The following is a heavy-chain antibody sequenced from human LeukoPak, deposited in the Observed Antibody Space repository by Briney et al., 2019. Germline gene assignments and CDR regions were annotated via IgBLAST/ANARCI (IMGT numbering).Heavy chain of an antibody. CDR3: ARPLQGIVGATGFDY. J-gene: IGHJ4*02. CDR1: EYSFATYW. CDR2: IYPSDSDT. V-gene: IGHV5-51*01. D-gene: IGHD1-26*01. Sequence: GESLKISCQGSEYSFATYWIAWLRQMPGKGLEWMGIIYPSDSDTRYSPSFQGQVTIAADKSIKTAYLQWSSLKASDTAMYYCARPLQGIVGATGFDYWGQGTLVTVSS.